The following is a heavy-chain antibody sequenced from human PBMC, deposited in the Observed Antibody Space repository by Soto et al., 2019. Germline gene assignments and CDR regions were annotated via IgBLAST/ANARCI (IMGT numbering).Heavy chain of an antibody. D-gene: IGHD3-22*01. CDR2: IIPIFGTA. J-gene: IGHJ4*02. V-gene: IGHV1-69*01. CDR3: AARFSPYYDSSGYYPFDY. Sequence: QVQLVQSGAEVKKPGSSVKVSCKASGGTFSSYAISWVRQAPGQGLEWMGGIIPIFGTANYAQKFQGRVTITADESTSTAYMVLSSLRSEDTAVYYCAARFSPYYDSSGYYPFDYWGQGTLVTVSS. CDR1: GGTFSSYA.